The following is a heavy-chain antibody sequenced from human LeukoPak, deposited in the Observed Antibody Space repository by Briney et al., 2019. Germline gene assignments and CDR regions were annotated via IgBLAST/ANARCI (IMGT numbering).Heavy chain of an antibody. J-gene: IGHJ3*02. Sequence: KPSETLSLTCAVYGGSFSGYYWSWIRQPPGKGLEWIGEINHSGSTNYNPSLKSRVTISVDTSKNQFSLKLSSVTAADTAVYYCAGAPYYYDNSNYNRRVLNAFNIWGQGTMVTVSS. CDR3: AGAPYYYDNSNYNRRVLNAFNI. D-gene: IGHD3-22*01. CDR1: GGSFSGYY. CDR2: INHSGST. V-gene: IGHV4-34*01.